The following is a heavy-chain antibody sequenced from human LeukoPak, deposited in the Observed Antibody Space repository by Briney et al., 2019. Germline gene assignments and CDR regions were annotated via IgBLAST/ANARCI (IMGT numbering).Heavy chain of an antibody. V-gene: IGHV3-21*01. CDR2: ISSSSSYI. J-gene: IGHJ3*02. Sequence: GGSLRLSCAPSGFTFSSYSMNRVRQAPGKGLEWVSSISSSSSYIYYADSVKGRFTISRDNAKNSLYLQMNSLRAEDTAVYYCARHGGEDAFDIWGQGTMVTVSS. D-gene: IGHD3-16*01. CDR1: GFTFSSYS. CDR3: ARHGGEDAFDI.